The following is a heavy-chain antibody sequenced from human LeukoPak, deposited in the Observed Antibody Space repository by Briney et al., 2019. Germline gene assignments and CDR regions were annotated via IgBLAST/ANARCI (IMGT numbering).Heavy chain of an antibody. D-gene: IGHD1-26*01. Sequence: GGSLRLSCAASGFTFSSYSMNCVRHAPGKGLEWVSSISSSSSYIYYADSVKGRFTISRDNAKNSLYLQMNSLRAEDTAVYYCARDRFIVGATTLREGGPDYWGQGTLVTVSS. J-gene: IGHJ4*02. CDR3: ARDRFIVGATTLREGGPDY. CDR2: ISSSSSYI. V-gene: IGHV3-21*01. CDR1: GFTFSSYS.